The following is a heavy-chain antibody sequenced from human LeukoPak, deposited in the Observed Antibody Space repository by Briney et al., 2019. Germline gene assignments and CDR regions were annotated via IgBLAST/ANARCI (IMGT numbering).Heavy chain of an antibody. J-gene: IGHJ5*02. CDR2: IIPIFGTA. Sequence: SVKVSCKASGGTFSSYAISWVRQAPGQGLEWMGGIIPIFGTANYAQKFQGRVTITADESTSTAHMELSSLRSEDTAVYYCARVCYYDSSGYVNWFDPWGQGTLVTVSS. CDR1: GGTFSSYA. CDR3: ARVCYYDSSGYVNWFDP. D-gene: IGHD3-22*01. V-gene: IGHV1-69*13.